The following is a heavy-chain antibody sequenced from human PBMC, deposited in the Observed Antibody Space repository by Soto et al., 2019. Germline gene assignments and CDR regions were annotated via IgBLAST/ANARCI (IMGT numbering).Heavy chain of an antibody. CDR3: ARQSSWYAYFDY. Sequence: QLQLQESGPGLVKPSETLSLTCTVSGGSISSSSYYWGWIRQPPGKGPEWIGSIYYSGSTYYNPSLKSRVTISVDTSKNQFSLKLSSVTAADTAVYYCARQSSWYAYFDYWGQGTLVTVSS. CDR2: IYYSGST. CDR1: GGSISSSSYY. D-gene: IGHD6-13*01. J-gene: IGHJ4*02. V-gene: IGHV4-39*01.